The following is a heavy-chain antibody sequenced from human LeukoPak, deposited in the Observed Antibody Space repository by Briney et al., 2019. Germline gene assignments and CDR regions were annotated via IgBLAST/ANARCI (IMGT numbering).Heavy chain of an antibody. CDR1: GGTFSSYA. J-gene: IGHJ5*02. D-gene: IGHD2/OR15-2a*01. Sequence: SVKVSCKASGGTFSSYAISWVRQAPGQGLEWMGGIIPIFGTANYAQKFQGRVTITADKSTSTAYMELSSLRSEDAAVYYCARADHYCHSNTVSWFDPWGQGTLVTVSS. V-gene: IGHV1-69*06. CDR3: ARADHYCHSNTVSWFDP. CDR2: IIPIFGTA.